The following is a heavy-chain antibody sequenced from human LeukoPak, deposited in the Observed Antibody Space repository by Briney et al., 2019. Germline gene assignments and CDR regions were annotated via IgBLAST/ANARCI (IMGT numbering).Heavy chain of an antibody. CDR1: GFTVSSNY. CDR2: IYSGGST. J-gene: IGHJ3*02. V-gene: IGHV3-66*02. D-gene: IGHD3-10*01. CDR3: ARDRGPGMTSDAFDI. Sequence: GGSLRLSCAASGFTVSSNYMSWVRQAPGKGLEWVSVIYSGGSTYYADSVKGRFTISRDNSKNTLYLQMNSLRAEDTAVYYCARDRGPGMTSDAFDIWGQGTMVTVSS.